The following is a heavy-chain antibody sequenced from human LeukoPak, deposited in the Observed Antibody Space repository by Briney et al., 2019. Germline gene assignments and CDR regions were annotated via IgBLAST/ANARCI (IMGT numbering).Heavy chain of an antibody. J-gene: IGHJ6*02. CDR1: GFTFSSYG. D-gene: IGHD4-17*01. V-gene: IGHV3-30*18. CDR3: AKVGARYYYYGVDV. CDR2: ISYDGSNK. Sequence: PGGSLRLSCAASGFTFSSYGMHWVRQAPGKGLGWVAVISYDGSNKHYADSVKGRFTFSRDNSMNTLYLQMNSLRAEDTAVYYCAKVGARYYYYGVDVWGQGTTVTVSS.